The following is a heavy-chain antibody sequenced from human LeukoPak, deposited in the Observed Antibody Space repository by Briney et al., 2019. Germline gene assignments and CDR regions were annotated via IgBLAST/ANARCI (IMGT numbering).Heavy chain of an antibody. CDR3: ARGFQTMGRARYDY. CDR2: INPNSGGT. V-gene: IGHV1-2*02. Sequence: ASVKVSCKASGYTFTGYYMHWVRQAPGQGLEWMGWINPNSGGTNYAQKFQGRATMTRDTSISTAYMELSRLRSDDTAVYYCARGFQTMGRARYDYWGQGTLVTVSS. D-gene: IGHD2-15*01. CDR1: GYTFTGYY. J-gene: IGHJ4*02.